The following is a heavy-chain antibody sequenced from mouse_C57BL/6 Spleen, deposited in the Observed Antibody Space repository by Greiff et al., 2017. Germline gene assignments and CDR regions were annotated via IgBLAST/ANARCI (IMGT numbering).Heavy chain of an antibody. D-gene: IGHD2-2*01. V-gene: IGHV2-5*01. CDR1: GFSLTSYG. CDR2: IWRGGST. J-gene: IGHJ4*01. Sequence: VQLQQSGPGLVQPSQSLSITCTVSGFSLTSYGVHWVRQSPGKGLEWLGGIWRGGSTDYNAAFMSRLSITKDNSKSQVFFKMNSLQADDTAIYYCARFMVTTGYYAMDYWGQGTSVTVSS. CDR3: ARFMVTTGYYAMDY.